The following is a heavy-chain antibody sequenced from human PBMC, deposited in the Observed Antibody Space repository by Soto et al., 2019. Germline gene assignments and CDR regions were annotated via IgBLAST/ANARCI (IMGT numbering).Heavy chain of an antibody. D-gene: IGHD3-3*01. Sequence: SETLSLTCTVSGGSISSYYWSWIRQPPGKGLEWIGYIYYSGSTNYNPSLKSRVTISVDTSKNQFSLKLSSVTAADTAVYYCARGYDFWSGYTQSNWFDPWGQGTLVTVSS. CDR2: IYYSGST. V-gene: IGHV4-59*01. CDR1: GGSISSYY. J-gene: IGHJ5*02. CDR3: ARGYDFWSGYTQSNWFDP.